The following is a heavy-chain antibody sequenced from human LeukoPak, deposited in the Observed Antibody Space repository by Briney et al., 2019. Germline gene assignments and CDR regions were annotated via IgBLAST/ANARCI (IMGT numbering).Heavy chain of an antibody. CDR3: AKVVGVRFLWFRSGGFDY. J-gene: IGHJ4*02. D-gene: IGHD3-10*01. CDR1: GFTFSSYA. CDR2: ISGSGGST. Sequence: GGSLRLSCAASGFTFSSYAMSWVRQAPGKGLEWVSAISGSGGSTYYADSVKGRFTISRDNSKNTLYLQMNSLRAEDTAVYYCAKVVGVRFLWFRSGGFDYWGQGTLVTVSS. V-gene: IGHV3-23*01.